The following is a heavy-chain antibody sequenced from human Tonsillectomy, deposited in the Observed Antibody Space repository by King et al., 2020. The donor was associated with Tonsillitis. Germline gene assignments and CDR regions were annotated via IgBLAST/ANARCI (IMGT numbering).Heavy chain of an antibody. D-gene: IGHD2-2*01. V-gene: IGHV3-21*01. CDR2: ISYSSSYI. CDR3: ARGVLSTSWGMDV. Sequence: VQLVESGGGLVKPGGSLRLSCAASGFTFSSYNMKWVRQAPGKGLEWVSFISYSSSYIYYADSGKGRFTISRDNAKNSLYLQMNILRAEDTAVYYCARGVLSTSWGMDVWGQGTTVTVAS. J-gene: IGHJ6*02. CDR1: GFTFSSYN.